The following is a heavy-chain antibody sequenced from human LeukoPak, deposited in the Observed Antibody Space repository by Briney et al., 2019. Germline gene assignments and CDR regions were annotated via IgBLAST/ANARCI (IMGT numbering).Heavy chain of an antibody. CDR1: GFTFSNAW. CDR3: TTQAIFGELFFF. J-gene: IGHJ4*02. CDR2: IKSKTDGGTT. V-gene: IGHV3-15*01. D-gene: IGHD3-10*01. Sequence: GGSLRLSCAASGFTFSNAWMSWVRQAPGKGLEWVGRIKSKTDGGTTDYAAPVKGRFTISRDDSKNTLYLQMNSLKTKDTAVYYCTTQAIFGELFFFWGQGTLVTVSS.